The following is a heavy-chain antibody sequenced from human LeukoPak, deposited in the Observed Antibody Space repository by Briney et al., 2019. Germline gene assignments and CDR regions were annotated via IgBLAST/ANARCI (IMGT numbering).Heavy chain of an antibody. CDR2: ISWNSGSI. D-gene: IGHD3-22*01. CDR1: GFTFDDYA. Sequence: GGSLRLSCAASGFTFDDYAMHWVRQAPGKGLEWVSGISWNSGSIGYADSVKGRFTISRDNAKNSLYLQMNSLRAEDTALYYCARVAYYYDSSGSDFDYWGQGTLVTVSS. CDR3: ARVAYYYDSSGSDFDY. J-gene: IGHJ4*02. V-gene: IGHV3-9*01.